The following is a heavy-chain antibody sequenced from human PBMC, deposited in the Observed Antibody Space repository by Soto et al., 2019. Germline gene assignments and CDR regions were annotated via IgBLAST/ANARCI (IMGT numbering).Heavy chain of an antibody. CDR2: ISSSSSYI. J-gene: IGHJ2*01. CDR3: ARTTVTIGRIGPGNFDL. Sequence: GGSLRLSCAASGFTFSSYSMNWVRQAPGKGLEWVSSISSSSSYIYYADSVKGRFTISRDNAKNSLYLQMNSLRAEDTAVYYCARTTVTIGRIGPGNFDLWGRGTLVTVSS. V-gene: IGHV3-21*01. CDR1: GFTFSSYS. D-gene: IGHD4-17*01.